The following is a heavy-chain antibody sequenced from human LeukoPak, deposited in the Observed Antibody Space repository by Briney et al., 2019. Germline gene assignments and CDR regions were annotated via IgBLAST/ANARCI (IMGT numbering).Heavy chain of an antibody. Sequence: KPSETLSLTCTVSGGSISSHYWSWIRQPPGKGLEWIGYIYYSGSTNYNPSLKSRVTISVDTSKNQFSLKLSSVTAADTAVYYCARAGGTAYCGGDCYSGAFDIWGQGTMVTVSS. CDR3: ARAGGTAYCGGDCYSGAFDI. D-gene: IGHD2-21*02. V-gene: IGHV4-59*11. J-gene: IGHJ3*02. CDR1: GGSISSHY. CDR2: IYYSGST.